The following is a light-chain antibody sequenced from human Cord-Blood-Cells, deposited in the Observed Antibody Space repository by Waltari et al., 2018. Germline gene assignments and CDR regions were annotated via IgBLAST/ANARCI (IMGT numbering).Light chain of an antibody. J-gene: IGKJ2*01. CDR3: QQSYSTPPT. CDR2: AAS. V-gene: IGKV1-39*01. CDR1: QSISSY. Sequence: DIQMTQSPSSLSASVGDRVTITCRASQSISSYLNWYQQKPGKAPKLLIYAASSWQSGVPSRFSGSGAGTDFTLTISSLQPEDFATYYCQQSYSTPPTCGQGTKLEI.